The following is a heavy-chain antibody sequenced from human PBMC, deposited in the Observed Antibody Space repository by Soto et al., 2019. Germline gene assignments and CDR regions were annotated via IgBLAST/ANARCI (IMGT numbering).Heavy chain of an antibody. Sequence: QVQLVESGGGVVQPGRSLRLSCAASGFTFSSYGMHWVRQAPGSGLQWVAVIWYDGSNKYYADYVKGRFTISRDNSKNPLLLQMNRWRGGEKAVFYRARGLLWSVYWGKDVWGQGTTVTVSS. D-gene: IGHD3-10*01. J-gene: IGHJ6*02. V-gene: IGHV3-33*01. CDR2: IWYDGSNK. CDR3: ARGLLWSVYWGKDV. CDR1: GFTFSSYG.